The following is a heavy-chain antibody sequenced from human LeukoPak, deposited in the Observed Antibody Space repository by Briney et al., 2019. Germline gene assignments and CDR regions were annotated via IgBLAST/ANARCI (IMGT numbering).Heavy chain of an antibody. J-gene: IGHJ3*02. D-gene: IGHD3-22*01. CDR1: GFTFSGSA. CDR3: TRARSSGYYYEDAFDI. Sequence: PGGSLRLSCAASGFTFSGSAMHWVRQASGRGLEWVGRIRSKANSYATAYAASVKGRFTISRDDSKNTAYLQMNSLKTEDTAVYYCTRARSSGYYYEDAFDIWGQGTMVIVSS. V-gene: IGHV3-73*01. CDR2: IRSKANSYAT.